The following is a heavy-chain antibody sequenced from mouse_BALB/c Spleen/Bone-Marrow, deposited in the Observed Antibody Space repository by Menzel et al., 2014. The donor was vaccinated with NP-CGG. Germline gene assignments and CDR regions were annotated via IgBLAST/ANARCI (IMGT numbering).Heavy chain of an antibody. Sequence: EVKLQESGGGLVKPGGSLKLSCAASGFTFSSYTMSWVRQTPEKRLEWVATISSGGSYTYYPDSVKGRFTISRDNAKNTLYLRMSSLKSEGTAMYYCTRDPGRGRYFDVWGAGTTVTVSS. V-gene: IGHV5-6-4*01. J-gene: IGHJ1*01. CDR3: TRDPGRGRYFDV. CDR2: ISSGGSYT. D-gene: IGHD3-3*01. CDR1: GFTFSSYT.